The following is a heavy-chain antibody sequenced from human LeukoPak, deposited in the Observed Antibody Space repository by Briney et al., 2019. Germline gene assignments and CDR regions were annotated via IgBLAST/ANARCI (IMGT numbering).Heavy chain of an antibody. CDR3: ARHTGIEVGGTVDC. Sequence: SETLSLTCTVSGGSTSSYTYYWGWIRQPPGKGLEGIGSMSHSGTTYYNPSLKGRVTVSVDTSRKQFSLRLSSVTAADTAVYHCARHTGIEVGGTVDCWGQGTLVTVSS. D-gene: IGHD6-19*01. CDR2: MSHSGTT. CDR1: GGSTSSYTYY. J-gene: IGHJ4*02. V-gene: IGHV4-39*01.